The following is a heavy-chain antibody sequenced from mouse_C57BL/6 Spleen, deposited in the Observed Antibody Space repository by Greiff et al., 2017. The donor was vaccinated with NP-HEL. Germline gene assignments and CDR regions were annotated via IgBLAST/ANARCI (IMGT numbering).Heavy chain of an antibody. V-gene: IGHV1-82*01. CDR1: GYAFSSSW. D-gene: IGHD2-4*01. CDR2: IYPGDGDT. Sequence: QVQLQQSGPELVKPGASVTISCKASGYAFSSSWMNWVKQRPGKGLEWIGRIYPGDGDTNYNGKFKGKATLTADKSSSTAYMQLSSLTSEDSAVYFCARVRGKDYDEDWFAYWGQGTLVTVSA. J-gene: IGHJ3*01. CDR3: ARVRGKDYDEDWFAY.